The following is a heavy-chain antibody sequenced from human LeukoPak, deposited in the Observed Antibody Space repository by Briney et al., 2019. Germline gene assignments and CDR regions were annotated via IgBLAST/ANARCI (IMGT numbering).Heavy chain of an antibody. Sequence: GGSLRLSCAASGFTFSSYAMSWVRQAPGKGLEWVSAISGSGGSTYYADSVKGRFTISRDNAKNSLYLQMNSLRAEDTAVYYCARGRSSRTYSSSWYSAYWGQGTLVTVSS. CDR3: ARGRSSRTYSSSWYSAY. V-gene: IGHV3-23*01. J-gene: IGHJ4*02. CDR1: GFTFSSYA. CDR2: ISGSGGST. D-gene: IGHD6-13*01.